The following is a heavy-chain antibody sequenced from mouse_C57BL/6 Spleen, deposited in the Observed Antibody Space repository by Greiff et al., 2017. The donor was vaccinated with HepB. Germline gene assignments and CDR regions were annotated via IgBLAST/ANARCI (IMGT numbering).Heavy chain of an antibody. J-gene: IGHJ3*01. D-gene: IGHD2-4*01. CDR2: IDPSDSYT. Sequence: QVQLQQPGAELVKPGASVKLSCKASGYTFTSYWMQWVKQRPGQGLEWIGEIDPSDSYTNYNQKFKGKATLTVDTSSSTAYMQLSSLTSEDSAVYYCASGRLPWFAYWGQGTLVTVSA. V-gene: IGHV1-50*01. CDR1: GYTFTSYW. CDR3: ASGRLPWFAY.